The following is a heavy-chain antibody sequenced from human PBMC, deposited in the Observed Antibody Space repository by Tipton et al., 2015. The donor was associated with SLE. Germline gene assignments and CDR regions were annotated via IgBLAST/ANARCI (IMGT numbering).Heavy chain of an antibody. CDR2: IYASGST. V-gene: IGHV4-61*02. CDR1: GGSITNDNHY. D-gene: IGHD2-2*01. Sequence: TLSLTCTVSGGSITNDNHYWSWIRQPAGKGLEWIGRIYASGSTNYNPSLKSRLTISVDTSKNQFSLNLSSVTAADTAVYYCARDTRDCFLSESWGQGALVPVSS. CDR3: ARDTRDCFLSES. J-gene: IGHJ4*02.